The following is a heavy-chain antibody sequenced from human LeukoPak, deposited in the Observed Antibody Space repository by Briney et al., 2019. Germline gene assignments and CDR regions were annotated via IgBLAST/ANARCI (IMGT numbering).Heavy chain of an antibody. CDR1: GDTFTSYG. CDR2: INPSGGST. Sequence: ASVKVSCKASGDTFTSYGISWVRQAPGQGLEWMGIINPSGGSTSYAQKFQGRVTITRDTSTSTVYMELSSLRSEDTAVYYCARGGLRPFDYWGQGTLVTVSS. V-gene: IGHV1-46*01. D-gene: IGHD3-16*01. CDR3: ARGGLRPFDY. J-gene: IGHJ4*02.